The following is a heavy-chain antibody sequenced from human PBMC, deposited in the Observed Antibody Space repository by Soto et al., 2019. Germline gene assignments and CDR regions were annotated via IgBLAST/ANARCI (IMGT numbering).Heavy chain of an antibody. Sequence: GASVKVSCKASGGTFSSYAISWVRQAPGQGLEWMGGIIPIFGTANYAQKFQGRVTITADESTSTAYMELSSLRSEDTAVYYCARVTSSITIFGVAPLEYGMDVWGQGTTVTVSS. J-gene: IGHJ6*02. CDR3: ARVTSSITIFGVAPLEYGMDV. D-gene: IGHD3-3*01. CDR1: GGTFSSYA. CDR2: IIPIFGTA. V-gene: IGHV1-69*13.